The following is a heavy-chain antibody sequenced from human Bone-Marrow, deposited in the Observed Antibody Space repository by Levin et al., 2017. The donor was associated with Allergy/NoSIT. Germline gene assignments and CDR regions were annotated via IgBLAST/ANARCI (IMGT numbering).Heavy chain of an antibody. CDR3: AGVIKGDGMDV. CDR1: GYTFTSYG. J-gene: IGHJ6*02. CDR2: ISAYNGYT. Sequence: GESLKISCKASGYTFTSYGINWVRQAPGQGLEWMGWISAYNGYTNYAQKLQGRVTMTTDTSTSTVYMELRSLRSDDTAVYYCAGVIKGDGMDVWGQGTTVTVSS. V-gene: IGHV1-18*01. D-gene: IGHD2-21*01.